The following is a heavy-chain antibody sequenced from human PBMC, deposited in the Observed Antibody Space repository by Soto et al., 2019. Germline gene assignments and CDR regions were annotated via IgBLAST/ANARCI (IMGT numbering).Heavy chain of an antibody. J-gene: IGHJ6*03. V-gene: IGHV3-74*03. CDR3: ARGDCVGGSCYSLAGSFYYYMDA. CDR1: GFTFSNYW. Sequence: EVQLVESGGGLVQPGGSLRLSCAASGFTFSNYWMYWVRQATGKGLEWVSRINSDGSVSTYADSVKGRLTISRDNVKNTLYLQMDSLRAEDTAVYYCARGDCVGGSCYSLAGSFYYYMDAWGKGTTVTV. D-gene: IGHD2-15*01. CDR2: INSDGSVS.